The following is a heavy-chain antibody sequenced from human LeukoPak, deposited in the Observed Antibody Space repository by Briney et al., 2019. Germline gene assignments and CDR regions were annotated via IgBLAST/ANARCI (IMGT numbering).Heavy chain of an antibody. CDR1: GFTFSSYA. CDR2: ISGSGGST. J-gene: IGHJ4*02. Sequence: GGSLRLSCAASGFTFSSYAMSWVRQAPGKGLEWVSAISGSGGSTYYADSVKGRFTISRDNSKNTLYLQMNSLRAEDTAVYYCAKAGYSGYDYIYYFDYWGQGTLVTVSS. D-gene: IGHD5-12*01. V-gene: IGHV3-23*01. CDR3: AKAGYSGYDYIYYFDY.